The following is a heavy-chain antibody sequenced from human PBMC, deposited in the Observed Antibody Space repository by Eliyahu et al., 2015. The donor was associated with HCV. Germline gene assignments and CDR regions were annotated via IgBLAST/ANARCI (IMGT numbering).Heavy chain of an antibody. CDR1: DFTFNTYP. V-gene: IGHV3-33*01. CDR2: IWFDGSNM. CDR3: ARGAMVDYFLDY. Sequence: QVQLVESGGGVVQPGRSLRLSCTASDFTFNTYPMHWVRQAPGKGPEGVAMIWFDGSNMNYADSVKGRFTISRDNSKNILYLQMNSLRLEDATVYFCARGAMVDYFLDYWGQGTLVTVSS. D-gene: IGHD2/OR15-2a*01. J-gene: IGHJ4*02.